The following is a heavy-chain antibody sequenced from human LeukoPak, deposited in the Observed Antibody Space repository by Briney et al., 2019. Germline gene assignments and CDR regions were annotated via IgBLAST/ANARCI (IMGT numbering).Heavy chain of an antibody. CDR3: ARRYYDAGGLSLEAFDV. CDR2: INPYSGDT. V-gene: IGHV1-2*06. D-gene: IGHD3-22*01. CDR1: GYLFTGYY. J-gene: IGHJ3*01. Sequence: ASVKVSCKASGYLFTGYYLHWVRQAPGQGLEWVGRINPYSGDTEYAQKYQGRVTMTRGTSTSTAYMGLSSLRSDDTAVYYCARRYYDAGGLSLEAFDVWGQGTTVTVSS.